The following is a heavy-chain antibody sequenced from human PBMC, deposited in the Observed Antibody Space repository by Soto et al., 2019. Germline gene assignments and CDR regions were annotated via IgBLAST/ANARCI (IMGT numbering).Heavy chain of an antibody. J-gene: IGHJ4*02. D-gene: IGHD1-26*01. CDR1: GFTFSSYA. CDR2: ISDSGNST. CDR3: ARDRCVEPLWGQDDFDY. Sequence: EAQLLESGGGLVQPGGSLRLSCAASGFTFSSYAMSWVRQAPGKGLEWVSTISDSGNSTYSADSVKGRFTISRDNYKNTLYLQMNSLRAEDTAVYYCARDRCVEPLWGQDDFDYWGQGTLVPVSS. V-gene: IGHV3-23*01.